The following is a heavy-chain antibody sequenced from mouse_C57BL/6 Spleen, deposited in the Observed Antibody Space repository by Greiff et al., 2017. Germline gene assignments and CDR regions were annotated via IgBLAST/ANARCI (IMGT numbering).Heavy chain of an antibody. J-gene: IGHJ4*01. CDR3: AFPIGYYVEYYAMDY. V-gene: IGHV14-3*01. D-gene: IGHD2-3*01. CDR2: IDPADGNT. Sequence: VQLQQSVAELVRPGASVKLSCTASGFNIKNTYMHWVKQRPEQGLEWIGRIDPADGNTKYAPKFQGKATITADTSSNTAYLQLSSLTSEVTAMYYCAFPIGYYVEYYAMDYWGQGTSVTVSS. CDR1: GFNIKNTY.